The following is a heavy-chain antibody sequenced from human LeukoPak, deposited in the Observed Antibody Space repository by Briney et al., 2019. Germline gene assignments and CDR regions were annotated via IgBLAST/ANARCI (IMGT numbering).Heavy chain of an antibody. CDR1: GYTFTSYY. CDR3: ARPAYYYDSSSYYEDGRFDY. J-gene: IGHJ4*02. CDR2: INPSGGST. V-gene: IGHV1-46*03. Sequence: ASVKVSCKASGYTFTSYYMHWVRQAPGQGLEWMGIINPSGGSTSYAQKFQGRVTMTRDTSTSTVYMELSSLRSEDTAVYYCARPAYYYDSSSYYEDGRFDYWGQGTLVTVSS. D-gene: IGHD3-22*01.